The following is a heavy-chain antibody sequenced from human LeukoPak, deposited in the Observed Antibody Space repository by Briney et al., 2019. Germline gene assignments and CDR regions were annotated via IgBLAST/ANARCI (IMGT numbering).Heavy chain of an antibody. CDR3: ASGGYSSTWPLGG. V-gene: IGHV4-59*11. D-gene: IGHD6-13*01. CDR1: GDSINSLDL. Sequence: SETLSLTCTVSGDSINSLDLWSWIRQPPGKGLEWIGYIYYSGSTNYSPSLKSRVTISLDTSKNQFSLKLSSVTAADTAMYYCASGGYSSTWPLGGWGQGTLVTVSS. CDR2: IYYSGST. J-gene: IGHJ4*02.